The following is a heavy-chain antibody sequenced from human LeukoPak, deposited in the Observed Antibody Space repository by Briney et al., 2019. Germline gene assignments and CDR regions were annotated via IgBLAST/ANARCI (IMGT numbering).Heavy chain of an antibody. CDR3: AHRQGYSSGWYGEPGFDY. J-gene: IGHJ4*02. CDR2: IYWDDDK. CDR1: GFSLSTSGVG. V-gene: IGHV2-5*02. D-gene: IGHD6-19*01. Sequence: SGPTLVNPTQTLTLTCTFSGFSLSTSGVGVGWIRQPPGKALEWLALIYWDDDKRYSPSLKSRLTITKDTSKDQVVLTMTNMDPVDTATYYCAHRQGYSSGWYGEPGFDYWGQGTLVTVSS.